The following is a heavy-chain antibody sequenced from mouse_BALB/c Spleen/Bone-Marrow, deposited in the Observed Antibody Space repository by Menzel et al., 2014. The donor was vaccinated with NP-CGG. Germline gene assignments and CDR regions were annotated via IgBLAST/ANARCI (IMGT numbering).Heavy chain of an antibody. J-gene: IGHJ2*01. Sequence: QVQLQQPGPELVKPGASVKISCKASGYTFSSYWIEWVKQRPGHGLEWIGEILPGSGSTNYNEKFKGKATFTADTSSNTAYMQLSSLTSEDSAVYYCARRVTTANYWGQGTTLTVSS. CDR2: ILPGSGST. V-gene: IGHV1-9*01. D-gene: IGHD1-2*01. CDR3: ARRVTTANY. CDR1: GYTFSSYW.